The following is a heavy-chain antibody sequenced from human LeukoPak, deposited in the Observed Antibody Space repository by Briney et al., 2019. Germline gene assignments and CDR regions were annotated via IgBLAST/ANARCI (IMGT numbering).Heavy chain of an antibody. CDR2: ISSSSSYI. J-gene: IGHJ4*02. D-gene: IGHD3-22*01. V-gene: IGHV3-21*01. CDR1: GFTFSSYS. Sequence: PGGSLRLSCAASGFTFSSYSMHWVRQAPGKGLEWVSSISSSSSYIYYADSVKGRFTISRDNAKNSLYLQMNSLRADDTAVYYCARTYFYYDSSGSISVFDYWGQGTLVTVSS. CDR3: ARTYFYYDSSGSISVFDY.